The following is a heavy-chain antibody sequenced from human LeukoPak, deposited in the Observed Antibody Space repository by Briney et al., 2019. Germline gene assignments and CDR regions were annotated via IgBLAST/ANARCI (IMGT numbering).Heavy chain of an antibody. J-gene: IGHJ4*02. Sequence: ASVKVSCKASGYTFTSYDVNWVRQATGQGLEWMGWMNPNSGNTGYAQKFQGRVTMTRNTSISTAYMELSSLRSEDTAVYYCARRTRYSSGWYVGYWGQGTLVTVS. CDR3: ARRTRYSSGWYVGY. V-gene: IGHV1-8*01. CDR1: GYTFTSYD. CDR2: MNPNSGNT. D-gene: IGHD6-19*01.